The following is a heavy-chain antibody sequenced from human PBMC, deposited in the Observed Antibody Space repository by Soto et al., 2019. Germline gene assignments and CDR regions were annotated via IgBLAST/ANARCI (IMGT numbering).Heavy chain of an antibody. CDR3: ARGRKYCGPTTCFQYFHY. Sequence: EVQLLDSGGGLVQPGGSLRLSCTTSGFIFSGYAMNWVRQAPGKGLERVSVISDNGGSSYYADSVKGRFTITRDYSKTTVYLQMNSLRPEDTAVYYCARGRKYCGPTTCFQYFHYWGQGTLVTVSS. CDR2: ISDNGGSS. CDR1: GFIFSGYA. J-gene: IGHJ4*02. V-gene: IGHV3-23*01. D-gene: IGHD2-21*01.